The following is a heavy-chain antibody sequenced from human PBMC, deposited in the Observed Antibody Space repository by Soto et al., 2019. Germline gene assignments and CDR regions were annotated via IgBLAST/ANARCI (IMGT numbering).Heavy chain of an antibody. V-gene: IGHV4-59*01. CDR2: IYYSGST. CDR1: GGSISSYY. Sequence: SETLSLTCTVSGGSISSYYWSWIRQPPGKGLEWIGYIYYSGSTNYNPSLKSRVTISVDTSKNQFSLKLSSVTAADTAVYYCARARGLYSSGWYDDYWGQGTLVTVSS. D-gene: IGHD6-19*01. J-gene: IGHJ4*02. CDR3: ARARGLYSSGWYDDY.